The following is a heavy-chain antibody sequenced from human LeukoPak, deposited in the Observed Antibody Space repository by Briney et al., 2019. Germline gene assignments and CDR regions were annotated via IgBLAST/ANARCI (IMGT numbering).Heavy chain of an antibody. Sequence: GGSLRLSCTASGFTFTDVWMSWVRQAPGKGLEWVANIKEDGSRNHYVDSVKGRFTISRDNAKNSLYLQMSSLRAEDTAVYHCARQLSGWYDADPYWGQGTLVTVSS. D-gene: IGHD6-19*01. CDR2: IKEDGSRN. CDR1: GFTFTDVW. J-gene: IGHJ4*02. V-gene: IGHV3-7*05. CDR3: ARQLSGWYDADPY.